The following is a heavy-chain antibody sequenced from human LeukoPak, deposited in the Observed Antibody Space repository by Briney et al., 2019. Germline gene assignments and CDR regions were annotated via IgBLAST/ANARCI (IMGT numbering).Heavy chain of an antibody. Sequence: GGSLRLSCAASGFTVSRNYMNWVRQAPGKGLEWVSVIYSGGSTFYAVSVKGSFTISRDDSEKTVYLQMNSLRAEDPAVYYCARESDILTGYPFDYWGQGTLVTVSS. CDR2: IYSGGST. CDR3: ARESDILTGYPFDY. CDR1: GFTVSRNY. D-gene: IGHD3-9*01. V-gene: IGHV3-66*01. J-gene: IGHJ4*02.